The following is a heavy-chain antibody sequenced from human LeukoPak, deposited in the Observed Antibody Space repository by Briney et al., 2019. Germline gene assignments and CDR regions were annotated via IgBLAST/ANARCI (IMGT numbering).Heavy chain of an antibody. CDR3: ARVADTAMALDS. Sequence: ASVKVSFKASGYTFTSYYIHWVRQAPGQGLEWMGIINPSGGSTSYAQKFQGRVTMTRDTSTSTVYMELSRLRSEDTAVYYCARVADTAMALDSWGQGTLVTVSS. CDR1: GYTFTSYY. J-gene: IGHJ4*02. V-gene: IGHV1-46*01. D-gene: IGHD5-18*01. CDR2: INPSGGST.